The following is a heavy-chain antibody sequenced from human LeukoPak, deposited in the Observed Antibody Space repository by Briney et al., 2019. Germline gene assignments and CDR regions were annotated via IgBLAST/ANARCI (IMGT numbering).Heavy chain of an antibody. V-gene: IGHV3-23*01. Sequence: GGSLRLSCAASGFTFSSYAMSWVRQAPGKGLEWVSAISGSGGSTYYADSVKGRFIISRDNSKNTLYLQMNSLRAEDTAVYYCAKDQGGSYQGTYYYYGMDVWGQGTTVTVSS. CDR2: ISGSGGST. J-gene: IGHJ6*02. CDR1: GFTFSSYA. CDR3: AKDQGGSYQGTYYYYGMDV. D-gene: IGHD1-26*01.